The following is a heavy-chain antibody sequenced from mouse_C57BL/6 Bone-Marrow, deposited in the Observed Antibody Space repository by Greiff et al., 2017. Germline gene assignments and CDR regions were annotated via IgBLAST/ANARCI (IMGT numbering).Heavy chain of an antibody. CDR3: ARHDYGPWFAY. Sequence: QVQLQQSGAELVRPGTSVKMSCKASGYTFTNYWIGWAKQRPGHGLEWIGDIYPGGGYTNYNEKFKGKATLTADKSSSTAYMQFSSLTSEDSAIYYCARHDYGPWFAYWGQGTLVTVSA. J-gene: IGHJ3*01. D-gene: IGHD2-4*01. CDR1: GYTFTNYW. V-gene: IGHV1-63*01. CDR2: IYPGGGYT.